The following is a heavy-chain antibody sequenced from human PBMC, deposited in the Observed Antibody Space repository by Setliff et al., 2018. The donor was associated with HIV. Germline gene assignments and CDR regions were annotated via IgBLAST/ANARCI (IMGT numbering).Heavy chain of an antibody. D-gene: IGHD3-10*01. Sequence: KPSETLSLTCAVSGYSISSGYFWGWIRQPPGKGLEWIGSIYHSGNTYYNPSLKSRITISVDTSKNQFSLKVNSVTAADTAVYYCASPKERYYYGSGTNVREYYGMDVWGQGTTVTVSS. CDR1: GYSISSGYF. J-gene: IGHJ6*02. V-gene: IGHV4-38-2*01. CDR3: ASPKERYYYGSGTNVREYYGMDV. CDR2: IYHSGNT.